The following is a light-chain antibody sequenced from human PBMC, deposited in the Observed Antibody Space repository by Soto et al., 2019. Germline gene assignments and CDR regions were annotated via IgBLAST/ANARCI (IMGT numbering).Light chain of an antibody. V-gene: IGKV3-15*01. CDR1: QSVRSN. CDR2: GAS. J-gene: IGKJ5*01. Sequence: EIVMTQSPATLSVSPGERATLSCRASQSVRSNLAWYQQKPGQAPRLLIYGASTRATGIPARFSGSGSETEFTLTISSLQSEDFAVYYCQQYKNWPPSITFGQGTRLEIK. CDR3: QQYKNWPPSIT.